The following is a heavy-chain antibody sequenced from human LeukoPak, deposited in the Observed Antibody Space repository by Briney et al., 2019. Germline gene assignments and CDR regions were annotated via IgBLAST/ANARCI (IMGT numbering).Heavy chain of an antibody. V-gene: IGHV3-48*01. Sequence: PGGSLRLSCAASGFTFSSYSMNWVRQAPGKGLEWVSYISSSSSTIYYADSVKGRFTISRDNAKNSLYPQMNSLRAEDTAVYYCARVGYVYYFDYWGQGTLVTVSS. CDR1: GFTFSSYS. D-gene: IGHD3-16*01. CDR3: ARVGYVYYFDY. J-gene: IGHJ4*02. CDR2: ISSSSSTI.